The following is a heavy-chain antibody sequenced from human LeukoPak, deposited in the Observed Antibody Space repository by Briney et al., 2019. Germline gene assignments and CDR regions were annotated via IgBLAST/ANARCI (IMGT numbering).Heavy chain of an antibody. Sequence: PGGSLRLSCAASGFTFSTYAMPWVRQAPGKGPEWVTLISYDGSNKYYADSVKGRFTISRDNSKNTLSLQMNSLRAEDTAVYYCATGASAYYYDSSGPYWGLGTLVTVSS. V-gene: IGHV3-30-3*01. D-gene: IGHD3-22*01. CDR3: ATGASAYYYDSSGPY. J-gene: IGHJ4*02. CDR1: GFTFSTYA. CDR2: ISYDGSNK.